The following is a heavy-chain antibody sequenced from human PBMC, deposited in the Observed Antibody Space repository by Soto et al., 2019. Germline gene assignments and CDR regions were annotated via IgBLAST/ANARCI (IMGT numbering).Heavy chain of an antibody. D-gene: IGHD2-21*02. CDR1: GGTFSSYA. CDR2: IIPIFGTA. J-gene: IGHJ4*02. V-gene: IGHV1-69*01. CDR3: ARPDCGGDCSSYYFDY. Sequence: QVQLVQSGAEAKKPGSSVKVSCKASGGTFSSYAISWVRQAPGQGLEWMGGIIPIFGTANYAQKFQGRVTITADESTSTAYMELSSLRSEDTAVYYCARPDCGGDCSSYYFDYWGQGTLVTVSS.